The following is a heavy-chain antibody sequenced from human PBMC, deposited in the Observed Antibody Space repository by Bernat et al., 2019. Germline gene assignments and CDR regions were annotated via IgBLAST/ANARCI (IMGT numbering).Heavy chain of an antibody. CDR3: TIEGYSYGFHAFDI. CDR2: IKSKTDGGTT. CDR1: GFTFSNAW. J-gene: IGHJ3*02. D-gene: IGHD5-18*01. V-gene: IGHV3-15*01. Sequence: EVQLVESGGGLVKPGGSLRLSCAASGFTFSNAWMSWVRQAPGKGLEWVGRIKSKTDGGTTDYAAPVKGRFTISRDDSKNTLYLQMNSLKTEDTAVYHCTIEGYSYGFHAFDIWGQGTMVTVSS.